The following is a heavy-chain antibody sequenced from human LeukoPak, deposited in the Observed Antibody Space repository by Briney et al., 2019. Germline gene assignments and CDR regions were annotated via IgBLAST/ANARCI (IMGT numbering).Heavy chain of an antibody. CDR1: GFTLSSYG. CDR3: AKDPPYCGGDCYYDY. V-gene: IGHV3-33*06. Sequence: GGSLRLSRAASGFTLSSYGMHWVRQAPGKGLEWVAVIWYDGSNKYYADTVKGRFTISRDNSKNTLYLQMNSLRAEDTAVYYCAKDPPYCGGDCYYDYWGQGTLVTVSS. CDR2: IWYDGSNK. J-gene: IGHJ4*02. D-gene: IGHD2-21*02.